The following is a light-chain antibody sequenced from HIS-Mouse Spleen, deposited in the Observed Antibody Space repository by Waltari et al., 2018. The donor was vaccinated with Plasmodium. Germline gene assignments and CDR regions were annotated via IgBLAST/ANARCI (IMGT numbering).Light chain of an antibody. Sequence: SYELTQPPSVSVSPGQTARITCSGDKLGDKYASWYQQKPGQSPVLVIYQDSKRPSGIPERFSGSNSGNTATLTISGTQAMDEADYYCQAWDSSTAWVFGGGTKLTVL. CDR1: KLGDKY. CDR3: QAWDSSTAWV. V-gene: IGLV3-1*01. CDR2: QDS. J-gene: IGLJ2*01.